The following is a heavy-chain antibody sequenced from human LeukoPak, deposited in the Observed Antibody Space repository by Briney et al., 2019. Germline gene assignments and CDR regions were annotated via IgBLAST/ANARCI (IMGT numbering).Heavy chain of an antibody. Sequence: ASVKVSCKASGYTFTSYDINWVRQATGQGLEWMGWMNPNSGNTGYAQKFQGRVTITRNTSISTAYMELSSLRSEDTAVYYCARGYSSWDHYDYWGQGTLVIVSS. V-gene: IGHV1-8*03. CDR2: MNPNSGNT. D-gene: IGHD6-13*01. J-gene: IGHJ4*02. CDR3: ARGYSSWDHYDY. CDR1: GYTFTSYD.